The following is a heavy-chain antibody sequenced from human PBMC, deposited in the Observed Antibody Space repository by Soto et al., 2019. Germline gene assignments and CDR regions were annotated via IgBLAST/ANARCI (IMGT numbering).Heavy chain of an antibody. D-gene: IGHD2-8*02. CDR2: INHSGST. CDR1: GGSFSGYD. V-gene: IGHV4-34*01. CDR3: ARDKITGLFDY. J-gene: IGHJ4*02. Sequence: PSETLSLTCAVYGGSFSGYDWTWIRQPPGTGLEWIGEINHSGSTNYNPSLKSRVTISVDTSKNQFSLKLTSVTAADMAVYYCARDKITGLFDYWGQGTLVTVSS.